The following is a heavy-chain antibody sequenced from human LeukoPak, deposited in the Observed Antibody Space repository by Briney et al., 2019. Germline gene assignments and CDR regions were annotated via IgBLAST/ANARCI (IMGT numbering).Heavy chain of an antibody. CDR3: ARSRGLAFDY. D-gene: IGHD3/OR15-3a*01. CDR1: GFTFSSYA. CDR2: ISYDGSNK. Sequence: GGSLGLSCAASGFTFSSYAMYWVRQAPGKGLEWVAVISYDGSNKYYADSVKGRFTISRDNSKNTLYLQMNSLRAEDTAVYYCARSRGLAFDYWGQGTLVTVSS. J-gene: IGHJ4*02. V-gene: IGHV3-30*04.